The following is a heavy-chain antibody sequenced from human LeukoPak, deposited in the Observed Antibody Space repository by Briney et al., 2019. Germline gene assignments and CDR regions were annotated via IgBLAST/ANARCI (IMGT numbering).Heavy chain of an antibody. D-gene: IGHD5-24*01. V-gene: IGHV3-30-3*01. CDR2: ISYDGSNK. Sequence: GGSLRLSCAASGFTFSSYAMHWVRQAPGKGLEWVTIISYDGSNKYYADSVKGRFTISRDNSKNTLYLQMNSLRAEDTAVYYCARSLGRDVYNFGYWGQGNLVTVSS. CDR3: ARSLGRDVYNFGY. J-gene: IGHJ4*02. CDR1: GFTFSSYA.